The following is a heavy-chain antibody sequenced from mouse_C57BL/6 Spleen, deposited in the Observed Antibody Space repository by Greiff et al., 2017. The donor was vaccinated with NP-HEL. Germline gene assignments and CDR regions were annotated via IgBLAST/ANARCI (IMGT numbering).Heavy chain of an antibody. CDR3: ARGGYYGSSYYFDY. CDR1: GYSFTSYY. J-gene: IGHJ2*01. CDR2: IYPGSGNT. D-gene: IGHD1-1*01. Sequence: QVQLQQSGPELVKPGASVKISCKASGYSFTSYYIHWVKQRPGQGLEWIGWIYPGSGNTQYNEKFKGKAPLTADTSSSTAYMQLSSLTSEDSAVYYCARGGYYGSSYYFDYWGQGTTLTVSS. V-gene: IGHV1-66*01.